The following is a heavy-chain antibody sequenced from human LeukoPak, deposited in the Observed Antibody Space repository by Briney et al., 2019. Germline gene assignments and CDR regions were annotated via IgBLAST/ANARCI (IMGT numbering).Heavy chain of an antibody. CDR1: GFTFSSYA. J-gene: IGHJ3*02. CDR2: ISGSGGST. D-gene: IGHD3-22*01. Sequence: PGGSLRLSCAASGFTFSSYAMSWVRQAPGKGLEWVSAISGSGGSTYYADSVKGRFTISRDNSKNTLYLQMNSLRAEDTALYYCAKVRMITMIAYDAFDIWGQGTMVTVSS. V-gene: IGHV3-23*01. CDR3: AKVRMITMIAYDAFDI.